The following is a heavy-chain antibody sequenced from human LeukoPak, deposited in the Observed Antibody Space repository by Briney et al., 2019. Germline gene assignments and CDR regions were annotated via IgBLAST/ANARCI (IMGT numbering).Heavy chain of an antibody. CDR1: GITLSNYG. Sequence: TGGSLRLSCAVSGITLSNYGMSWVRQAPGKGLEWVAGISDRGGRTNYADSVKGRFTISRDNPKNTLYLQMNSLRVEDTAVYFCAKRGVVIRVILVGFHKEAYYFDSWGQGALVTVSS. D-gene: IGHD3-22*01. J-gene: IGHJ4*02. CDR3: AKRGVVIRVILVGFHKEAYYFDS. CDR2: ISDRGGRT. V-gene: IGHV3-23*01.